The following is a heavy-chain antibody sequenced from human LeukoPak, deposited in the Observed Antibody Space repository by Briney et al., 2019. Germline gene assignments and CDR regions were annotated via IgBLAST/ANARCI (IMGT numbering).Heavy chain of an antibody. D-gene: IGHD2-15*01. CDR2: IKQDGSEK. Sequence: GGSLRLSCAASGFTFSGYWMSWVRQAPGKGVEWVATIKQDGSEKTYVDSVEGRFTSSRDNAKSSLFLQMDSLRAEDTAVYYCARFGMDAAIDYWGQGTLVTVSS. CDR3: ARFGMDAAIDY. V-gene: IGHV3-7*01. CDR1: GFTFSGYW. J-gene: IGHJ4*02.